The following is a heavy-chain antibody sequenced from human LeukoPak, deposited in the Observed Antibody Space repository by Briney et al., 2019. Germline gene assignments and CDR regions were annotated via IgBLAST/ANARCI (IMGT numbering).Heavy chain of an antibody. CDR1: GGTFSSYA. V-gene: IGHV1-69*13. D-gene: IGHD3-22*01. CDR3: ARDYYDSSGYPGENWWFDP. J-gene: IGHJ5*02. CDR2: IIPIFGTA. Sequence: SVKVSCKASGGTFSSYAISWVRQAPGQGLEWMGGIIPIFGTANYAQKFQGRVTITADESTSTAYMELSSLRSEDTAVYYCARDYYDSSGYPGENWWFDPWGQGTLVTVSS.